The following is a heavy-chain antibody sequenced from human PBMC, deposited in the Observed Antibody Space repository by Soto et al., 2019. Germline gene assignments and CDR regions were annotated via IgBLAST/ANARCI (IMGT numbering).Heavy chain of an antibody. Sequence: GGSLRLSCAASGFTFSSYGMHWVRQAPGKGLEWVAVIWYDGSNKYYADSVKGRFNISRDNSKNTLYLQMNSLRAEDTAVYYCARGGITGTKDLPNDYWGQGTLVTVSS. CDR1: GFTFSSYG. V-gene: IGHV3-33*01. J-gene: IGHJ4*02. CDR2: IWYDGSNK. CDR3: ARGGITGTKDLPNDY. D-gene: IGHD1-7*01.